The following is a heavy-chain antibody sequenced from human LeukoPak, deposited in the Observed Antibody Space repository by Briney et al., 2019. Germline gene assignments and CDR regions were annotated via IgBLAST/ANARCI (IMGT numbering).Heavy chain of an antibody. CDR3: ARRPDYGGPL. CDR1: GFTSTNYW. V-gene: IGHV3-74*01. Sequence: GGSLRLSCVASGFTSTNYWTHRVREGPGEGLVWGARMNSDVGRTSYADSVKGRFSISRDNAKKPLYLQMNSLRAEDTAVYYLARRPDYGGPLRGQGTLVTVSP. J-gene: IGHJ4*02. D-gene: IGHD4-23*01. CDR2: MNSDVGRT.